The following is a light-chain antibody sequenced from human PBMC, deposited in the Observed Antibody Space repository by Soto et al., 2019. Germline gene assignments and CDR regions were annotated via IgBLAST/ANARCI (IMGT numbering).Light chain of an antibody. V-gene: IGKV3-11*01. CDR1: QSVSSY. CDR3: QQRSNWPPYS. Sequence: EIVLTQSPATLSLSPGERATLSCRASQSVSSYLAWYQQKPGQAPRLLIDDASNRATGIPARFSGSGSGTDFPRTVSSLEPEDFAVYYCQQRSNWPPYSFGQGTKLEIK. J-gene: IGKJ2*01. CDR2: DAS.